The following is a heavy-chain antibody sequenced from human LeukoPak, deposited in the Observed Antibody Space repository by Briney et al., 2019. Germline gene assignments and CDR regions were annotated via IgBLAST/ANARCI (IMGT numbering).Heavy chain of an antibody. CDR3: ARVGQWLGRDYFDY. Sequence: GGSLRLSCAASGFNVGNTYMSWVRQAPGKGLEWVSVIYNSGNTHYADSVKGRFSISRDNPKNTVFLQMDSVRREDSAVYYCARVGQWLGRDYFDYWGQGTLVSVSS. CDR2: IYNSGNT. V-gene: IGHV3-53*05. J-gene: IGHJ4*02. CDR1: GFNVGNTY. D-gene: IGHD6-19*01.